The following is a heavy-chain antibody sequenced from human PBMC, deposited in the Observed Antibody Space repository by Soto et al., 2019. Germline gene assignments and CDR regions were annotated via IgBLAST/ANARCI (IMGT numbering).Heavy chain of an antibody. CDR2: INHANGYT. J-gene: IGHJ3*01. CDR1: GFPFSDTL. Sequence: QVQLFQSGAEVKKPGASVNISCQASGFPFSDTLINWVRQGPGQRLEWMGWINHANGYTRYSESGQGRVTISSLSSASTAYPALSDLPSENTAVDYCARDIESVGPRANDAFDVSGQGTMITVSS. V-gene: IGHV1-3*01. CDR3: ARDIESVGPRANDAFDV.